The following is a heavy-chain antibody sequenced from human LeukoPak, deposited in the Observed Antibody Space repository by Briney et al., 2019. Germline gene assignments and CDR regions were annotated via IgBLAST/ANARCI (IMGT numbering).Heavy chain of an antibody. V-gene: IGHV3-21*01. J-gene: IGHJ4*02. D-gene: IGHD2-15*01. CDR1: GFTFSSYS. CDR2: ISSSSSYI. Sequence: GGSLRLSCAASGFTFSSYSMNWVRQAPGKGLEWVSSISSSSSYIYYADSVKGRFTISRDNAKNSLYLQMNSLRAEDTAVYYCARDGRMGGYCSGGSCYIFDYWGQGTLVTVSS. CDR3: ARDGRMGGYCSGGSCYIFDY.